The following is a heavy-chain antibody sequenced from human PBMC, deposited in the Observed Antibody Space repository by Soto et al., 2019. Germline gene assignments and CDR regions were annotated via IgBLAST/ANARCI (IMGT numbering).Heavy chain of an antibody. J-gene: IGHJ6*02. CDR1: GFTFSNYW. V-gene: IGHV3-7*03. Sequence: PVGSLRLSCAASGFTFSNYWMSWVRHAPGRGLEWVANINQDATRQSYVDSVEGRFSISRDNAKNSIYLQMSNLRVDDTAVYYCARDRFTLLRRVPWGLDVWGQGTTVTVSS. D-gene: IGHD3-10*01. CDR2: INQDATRQ. CDR3: ARDRFTLLRRVPWGLDV.